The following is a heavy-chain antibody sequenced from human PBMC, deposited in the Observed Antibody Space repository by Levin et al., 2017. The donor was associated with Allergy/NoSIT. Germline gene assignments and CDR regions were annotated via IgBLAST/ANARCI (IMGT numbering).Heavy chain of an antibody. Sequence: PGGSLRLSCKASGYTFTSYGISWVRQAPGQGLECMGWINVYNGNTNYAQKLQGRVTMTTDTSTSTAYMELRSLRSDDTAVYYCARREYYYASRSPRPDDAFDIWGQGTMVTVSS. D-gene: IGHD3-10*01. CDR1: GYTFTSYG. CDR2: INVYNGNT. J-gene: IGHJ3*02. CDR3: ARREYYYASRSPRPDDAFDI. V-gene: IGHV1-18*01.